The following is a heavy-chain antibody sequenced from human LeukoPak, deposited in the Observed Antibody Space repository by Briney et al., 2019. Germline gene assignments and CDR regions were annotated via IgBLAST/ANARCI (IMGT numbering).Heavy chain of an antibody. CDR3: ARETYYKMDV. D-gene: IGHD2-21*01. V-gene: IGHV3-7*01. Sequence: GGSLRLSCAASGFTFSNYEMNWVRQAPGKGLEWVANIKQGGAVKYNEDSVKGRFTISRDNAKNSLYLQMNSLRAEDTAVYYCARETYYKMDVWGQGTTVTVSS. CDR2: IKQGGAVK. J-gene: IGHJ6*02. CDR1: GFTFSNYE.